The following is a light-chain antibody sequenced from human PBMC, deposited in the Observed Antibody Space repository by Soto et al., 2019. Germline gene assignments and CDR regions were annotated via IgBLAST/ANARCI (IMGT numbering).Light chain of an antibody. V-gene: IGKV3-20*01. J-gene: IGKJ3*01. Sequence: EIVLTQSPGTLSLSTGDRATLSCRASQSVRSNALALYQQKPGQPPRLLIYDASSRLPGIPDRFSGSGSGTHFTLTISRLEFEDFDVYYCQQSVTFGPGTKVDI. CDR3: QQSVT. CDR2: DAS. CDR1: QSVRSNA.